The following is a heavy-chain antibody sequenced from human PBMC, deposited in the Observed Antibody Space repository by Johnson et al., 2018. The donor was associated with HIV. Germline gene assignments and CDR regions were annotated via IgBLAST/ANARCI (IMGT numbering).Heavy chain of an antibody. D-gene: IGHD3-22*01. CDR1: GFTFSSYG. Sequence: QVQLVESGGGVVQPGRSLRLSCAASGFTFSSYGMHWVRQAPGKGLEWVAVIWYDGSNKYYADSVKGRFTISRDNSKKTVYLQMNSLRAEDTAVYYCAKETRDSRSAFDIWGQGTMVTVSS. CDR2: IWYDGSNK. J-gene: IGHJ3*02. CDR3: AKETRDSRSAFDI. V-gene: IGHV3-33*06.